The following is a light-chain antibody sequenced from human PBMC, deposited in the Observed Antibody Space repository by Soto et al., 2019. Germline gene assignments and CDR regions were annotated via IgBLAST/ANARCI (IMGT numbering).Light chain of an antibody. Sequence: DIQMTQSPSTLSASVGDRVTITCRASQSILTWLACYHQKPGKAXXXXIXXXSCLQSGVPSRFSGSVSGTEFTLTISSLQPDDFATYYCQQYKSYSPITFGQGTRLEIK. V-gene: IGKV1-5*01. CDR1: QSILTW. J-gene: IGKJ5*01. CDR3: QQYKSYSPIT. CDR2: XXS.